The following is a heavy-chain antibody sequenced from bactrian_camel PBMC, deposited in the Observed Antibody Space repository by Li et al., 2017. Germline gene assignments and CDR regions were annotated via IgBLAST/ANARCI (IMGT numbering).Heavy chain of an antibody. CDR1: EDITRRAC. D-gene: IGHD6*01. CDR3: AAATNVGLGCPLVRYFNY. J-gene: IGHJ4*01. CDR2: IYSGGNT. V-gene: IGHV3S55*01. Sequence: HVQLVESGGGSVQAGGSLRLSCVASEDITRRACMGWFRQAPGKEREGIAGIYSGGNTYYADTVKGRFTISQDNAKNTLYLQMNSLKPEDTVMYYCAAATNVGLGCPLVRYFNYWGQGTQVTVS.